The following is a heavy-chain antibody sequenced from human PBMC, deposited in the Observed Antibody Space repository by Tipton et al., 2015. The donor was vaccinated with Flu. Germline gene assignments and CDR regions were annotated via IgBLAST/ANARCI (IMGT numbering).Heavy chain of an antibody. D-gene: IGHD4-11*01. CDR1: GDSIINSAYY. J-gene: IGHJ5*02. V-gene: IGHV4-38-2*01. CDR3: ARRDFSNYVSDPKNWFDP. CDR2: IFHSGST. Sequence: TLSLTCDVSGDSIINSAYYWGWIRQPPGKGLEWIGNIFHSGSTYYNPSLRSRLSISVDRSKNLFCLNLRSVTAADTAVYYCARRDFSNYVSDPKNWFDPWGQGTLVTVSS.